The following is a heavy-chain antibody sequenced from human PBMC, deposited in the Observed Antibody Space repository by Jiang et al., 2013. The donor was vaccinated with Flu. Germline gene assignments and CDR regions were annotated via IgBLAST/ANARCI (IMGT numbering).Heavy chain of an antibody. Sequence: KSRVTISVDTSKNQFSLKLSSVTAADTAVYYCARYGGNSRLFDYWGQGTLVTVSS. V-gene: IGHV4-30-2*05. J-gene: IGHJ4*02. D-gene: IGHD4-23*01. CDR3: ARYGGNSRLFDY.